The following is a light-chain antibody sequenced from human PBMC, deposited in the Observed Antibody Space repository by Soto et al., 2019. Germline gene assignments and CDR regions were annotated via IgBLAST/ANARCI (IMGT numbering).Light chain of an antibody. V-gene: IGLV2-14*03. CDR3: SSYTTSNTRQIV. CDR2: DVS. Sequence: LTQPASVSGSPGQSITISCTGTSSDVGGYNYVSWYQHHPGRAPKLIIYDVSNRPSGVSIRFSGSKSDNTASLTISGLQPEDEADYHCSSYTTSNTRQIVFGTGTKVTV. CDR1: SSDVGGYNY. J-gene: IGLJ1*01.